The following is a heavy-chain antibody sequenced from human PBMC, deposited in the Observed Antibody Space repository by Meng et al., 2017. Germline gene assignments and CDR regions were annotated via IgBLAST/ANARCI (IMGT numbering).Heavy chain of an antibody. V-gene: IGHV4-38-2*02. CDR1: GYSISSGYY. Sequence: SETLSLTCTVSGYSISSGYYWGWIRQPPGKGLEWIGSIYHSGSTYYNPSLKSRVTISVDTSKNQFSLKLSTVTAADTAVDYCARDLMTTDIWGQGTLVTVPQ. J-gene: IGHJ4*02. CDR3: ARDLMTTDI. CDR2: IYHSGST. D-gene: IGHD4-17*01.